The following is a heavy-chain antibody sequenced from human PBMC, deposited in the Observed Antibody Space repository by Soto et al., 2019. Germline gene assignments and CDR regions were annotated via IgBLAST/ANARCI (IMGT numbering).Heavy chain of an antibody. J-gene: IGHJ4*02. Sequence: PSETLSLTCTVSGGSISSYYWSWIRQPPGKGLEWIGYIYYTWSTYYNPSLKSRVTISVDTSKNQFSLKLSSVTAADTAVYYCARRSKQLWYLDYWGQGTLVTV. V-gene: IGHV4-59*04. D-gene: IGHD5-18*01. CDR3: ARRSKQLWYLDY. CDR2: IYYTWST. CDR1: GGSISSYY.